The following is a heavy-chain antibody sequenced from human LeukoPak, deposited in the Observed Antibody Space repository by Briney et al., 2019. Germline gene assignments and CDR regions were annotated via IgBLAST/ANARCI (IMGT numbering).Heavy chain of an antibody. D-gene: IGHD2-21*02. CDR2: ISYDGSNK. Sequence: PGGSLRLSCAASGFTFSSYGMHWVRQAPGKGLEWVAVISYDGSNKYYADSVKGRFTISRDNSKSTLYLQMNSLRAEDTAVYYCAKGIAYCGGDCYPDAIYYYYGMDVWGQGTTVTVSS. V-gene: IGHV3-30*18. J-gene: IGHJ6*02. CDR3: AKGIAYCGGDCYPDAIYYYYGMDV. CDR1: GFTFSSYG.